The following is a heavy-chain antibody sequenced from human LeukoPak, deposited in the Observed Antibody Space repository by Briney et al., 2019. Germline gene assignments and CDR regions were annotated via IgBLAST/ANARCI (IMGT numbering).Heavy chain of an antibody. V-gene: IGHV4-39*01. D-gene: IGHD5-12*01. CDR2: IYYSGST. J-gene: IGHJ6*02. CDR3: ARQYSTVATIWAFSYYYYYGMDV. Sequence: PSQTLSLTCTVSGGSISSSSYYWGWIRQPPGKGLEWIGSIYYSGSTYYNPSLKSRVTISVDTSKNQFSLKLSSVTAADTAVYYCARQYSTVATIWAFSYYYYYGMDVWGQGTTVTVSS. CDR1: GGSISSSSYY.